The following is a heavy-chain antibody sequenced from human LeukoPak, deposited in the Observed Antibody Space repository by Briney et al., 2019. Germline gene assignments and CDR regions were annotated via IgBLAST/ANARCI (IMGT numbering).Heavy chain of an antibody. CDR2: IRYDGSKK. D-gene: IGHD6-13*01. V-gene: IGHV3-30*02. Sequence: GGSLRLSCAASGFTFRSYGMEWVRHWFCQAPGKGLEWVAFIRYDGSKKYYADSVKGRFTISRDNSKNTLYLQMNSLRDEDTAVYYCAKVAGSLRFIAAAGSTLGYNWFDPWGQGTLVTVSS. J-gene: IGHJ5*02. CDR1: GFTFRSYG. CDR3: AKVAGSLRFIAAAGSTLGYNWFDP.